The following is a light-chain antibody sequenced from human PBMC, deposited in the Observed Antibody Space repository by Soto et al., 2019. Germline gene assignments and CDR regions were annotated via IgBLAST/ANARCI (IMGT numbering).Light chain of an antibody. Sequence: QSVLTQPASVSGSPGQSITISCTGTSSDIGSYNYVAWYQQFPGKTPKLIIYEVRNRPSGVSFRFSGSKSGNTASLTISGLQAEDEADYHCISYRGSDTSYVFGTGTKLTVL. J-gene: IGLJ1*01. CDR3: ISYRGSDTSYV. CDR1: SSDIGSYNY. CDR2: EVR. V-gene: IGLV2-14*01.